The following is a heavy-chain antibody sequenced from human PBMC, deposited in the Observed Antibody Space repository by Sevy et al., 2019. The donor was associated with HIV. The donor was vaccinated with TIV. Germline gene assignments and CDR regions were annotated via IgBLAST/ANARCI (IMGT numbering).Heavy chain of an antibody. CDR3: SGAIGGAESR. CDR1: GFTSSGFW. CDR2: INQDGTVI. D-gene: IGHD3-10*01. J-gene: IGHJ4*02. V-gene: IGHV3-7*01. Sequence: GGSLRLSCAGSGFTSSGFWMHWVRQAPGKGLEWVANINQDGTVIFYVDSVKGRFSISRDNSKNSVYLQMNSLRVPDTAGYYWSGAIGGAESRWGRGTQVNVSS.